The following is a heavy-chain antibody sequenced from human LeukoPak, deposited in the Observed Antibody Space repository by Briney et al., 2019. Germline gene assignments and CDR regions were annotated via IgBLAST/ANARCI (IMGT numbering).Heavy chain of an antibody. J-gene: IGHJ4*02. CDR2: IYYSGST. D-gene: IGHD3-22*01. CDR3: ARHHPSTMITTPYGSPGY. CDR1: GGSISSSSYY. Sequence: SETLSLTCTVSGGSISSSSYYWGWIRQPPGKGLEWIGSIYYSGSTYYNPALKSRVTISVDTSKNQFSLKLSSVTAADTAVYHCARHHPSTMITTPYGSPGYWGQGTLVTVSS. V-gene: IGHV4-39*01.